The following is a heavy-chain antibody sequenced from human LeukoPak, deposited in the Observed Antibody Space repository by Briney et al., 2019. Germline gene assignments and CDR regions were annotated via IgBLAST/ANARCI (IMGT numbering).Heavy chain of an antibody. V-gene: IGHV4-4*07. D-gene: IGHD5-18*01. CDR1: GGSISSYY. CDR3: ARSGYRYDYYYYSYMNV. J-gene: IGHJ6*03. Sequence: PSETLSLTCTVSGGSISSYYWSWIRQPAGKGLEWIGRIYTSGSTNYNPSLKSRVTISVDTSKNHFSLKLSSVTAADTAVYYCARSGYRYDYYYYSYMNVWGKGTTVTVSS. CDR2: IYTSGST.